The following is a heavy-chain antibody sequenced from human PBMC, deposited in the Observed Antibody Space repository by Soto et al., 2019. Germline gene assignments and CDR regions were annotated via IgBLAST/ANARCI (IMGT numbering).Heavy chain of an antibody. V-gene: IGHV4-34*01. CDR2: INHSGST. CDR1: GWSFSGYY. CDR3: ARAYGGNVSDY. Sequence: QVQLQQWGAGLLKPSETLSLTCAVYGWSFSGYYWSWIRQPPGKGLEWIGEINHSGSTNYNPSLKSRDNMSVDTSKHQSSLKLSAVTAADTAVYYCARAYGGNVSDYWGQGTLVTVSS. J-gene: IGHJ4*02. D-gene: IGHD4-17*01.